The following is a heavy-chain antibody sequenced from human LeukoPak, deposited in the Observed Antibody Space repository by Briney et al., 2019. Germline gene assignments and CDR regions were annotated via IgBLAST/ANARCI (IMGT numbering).Heavy chain of an antibody. J-gene: IGHJ6*02. Sequence: PGGSLRLSCSAFGFTFSSYWMSWVRQAPRKGLVWVSRINGDGRNINYADSVRGRFTISRDNAKNTLYLQMNTLRVEDTAVYYCTRDLMDYDVSTGLHHYYMDVWGQGTTVTVSS. V-gene: IGHV3-74*01. CDR1: GFTFSSYW. CDR2: INGDGRNI. D-gene: IGHD3-9*01. CDR3: TRDLMDYDVSTGLHHYYMDV.